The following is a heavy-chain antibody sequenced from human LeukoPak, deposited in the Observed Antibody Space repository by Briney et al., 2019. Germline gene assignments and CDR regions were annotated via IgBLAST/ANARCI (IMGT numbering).Heavy chain of an antibody. Sequence: PSETLSLTCTVSGGSISSYYWSWIRQPAGKGLEWIGRIYTSGSNNYNPSLKSRVTMSVDTSKNQFSLKLSSVTAADTAMYYCAREVADYGGYYYYHYMDVWGEGTTGTMSS. V-gene: IGHV4-4*07. CDR3: AREVADYGGYYYYHYMDV. J-gene: IGHJ6*03. CDR2: IYTSGSN. D-gene: IGHD4-23*01. CDR1: GGSISSYY.